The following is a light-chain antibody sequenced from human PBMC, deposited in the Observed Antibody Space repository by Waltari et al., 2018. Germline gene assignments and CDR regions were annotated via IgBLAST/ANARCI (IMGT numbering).Light chain of an antibody. J-gene: IGKJ3*01. CDR2: KVS. Sequence: VVVTQSPLSLPVTLGQPASISCRSSQSLVHSDGNTSLNWFQQRPGQSPRRLIYKVSTRDSGVPDRFSGSGSGTDFTLKISRVEAEDVGVYYCMQGTHWPPFTFGPGTKVDIK. CDR1: QSLVHSDGNTS. V-gene: IGKV2-30*02. CDR3: MQGTHWPPFT.